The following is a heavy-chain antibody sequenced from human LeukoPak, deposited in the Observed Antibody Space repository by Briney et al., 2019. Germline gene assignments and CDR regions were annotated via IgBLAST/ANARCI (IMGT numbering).Heavy chain of an antibody. Sequence: SETLSLTCIVSGDSLTSGYYWGWVRQPPGKGLEWIGSVYHTGSTYYNPSIKTRITMFVDTLTNQFSLKLRSVTAADTAMYYCVRPLGKHSPFYFDHWGQGRLVTVSS. CDR3: VRPLGKHSPFYFDH. J-gene: IGHJ4*02. D-gene: IGHD1-1*01. V-gene: IGHV4-38-2*02. CDR1: GDSLTSGYY. CDR2: VYHTGST.